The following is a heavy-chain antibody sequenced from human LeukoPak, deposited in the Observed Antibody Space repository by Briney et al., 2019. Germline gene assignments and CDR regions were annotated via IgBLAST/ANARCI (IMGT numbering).Heavy chain of an antibody. V-gene: IGHV3-21*01. CDR3: ARDGDTVLTRGYYYYMDV. D-gene: IGHD4-23*01. CDR1: GFTFSNYS. Sequence: GGSLRLSCAASGFTFSNYSMNWVRQAPGKGLEWVSSITSSSSYIYYADSVKSRFTISRDNARNSLYLQMNSLRAEDTALYYCARDGDTVLTRGYYYYMDVWGKGTTVTVSS. J-gene: IGHJ6*03. CDR2: ITSSSSYI.